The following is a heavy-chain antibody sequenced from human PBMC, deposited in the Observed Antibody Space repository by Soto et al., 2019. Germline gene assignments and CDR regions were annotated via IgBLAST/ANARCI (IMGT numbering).Heavy chain of an antibody. CDR3: ARDWYDSTWGGYYFDY. CDR1: GFIVSSNY. J-gene: IGHJ4*02. D-gene: IGHD3-22*01. Sequence: DVQLVESGGGLIQPGGSLRLSCAASGFIVSSNYMSWVRQAPGKGLEWVSLIDSGGSTYYADSVKGRFTISRDNSKNTLYLQMNSLRAADAAVYYCARDWYDSTWGGYYFDYWGQGTLVTVSS. V-gene: IGHV3-53*01. CDR2: IDSGGST.